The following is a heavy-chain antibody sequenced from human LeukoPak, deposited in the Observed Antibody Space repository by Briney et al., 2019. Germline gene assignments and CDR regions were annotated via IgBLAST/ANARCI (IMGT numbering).Heavy chain of an antibody. CDR3: AKASLGYCSGGSSYSGYYFDY. V-gene: IGHV3-7*01. CDR2: IKQDGSEK. CDR1: GFTFSSYW. J-gene: IGHJ4*02. D-gene: IGHD2-15*01. Sequence: GGSLRLSCAASGFTFSSYWMSWVRQAPGKGLEWVANIKQDGSEKYYVDSVKGRFTISRDNAKNSLYLQMNSLRAEDTAVYYCAKASLGYCSGGSSYSGYYFDYWGQGTLVTVSS.